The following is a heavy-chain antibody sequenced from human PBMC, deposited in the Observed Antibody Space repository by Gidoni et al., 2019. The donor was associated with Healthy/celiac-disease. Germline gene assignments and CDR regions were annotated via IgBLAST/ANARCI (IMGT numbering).Heavy chain of an antibody. Sequence: EVQLLETGGGLIQPGGSLRLSCAASGFTVSSHYMSWVRQAPVKGLEWVSVLYSGGCTYYADSVKGRFTISRDNSKNTLYLQMNSLRAEDTAVYYCARVLSYSSSYMDVWGQGTTVTVSS. J-gene: IGHJ6*03. CDR1: GFTVSSHY. V-gene: IGHV3-53*02. CDR3: ARVLSYSSSYMDV. D-gene: IGHD6-6*01. CDR2: LYSGGCT.